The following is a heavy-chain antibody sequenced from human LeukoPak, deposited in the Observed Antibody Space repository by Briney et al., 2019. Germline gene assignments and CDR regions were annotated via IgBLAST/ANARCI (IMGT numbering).Heavy chain of an antibody. D-gene: IGHD3-10*01. Sequence: SETLSLTCTVSGGSISSYYWSWLRQPPGQGLEWIGYIYYSGSTNYNHSLKSRVTISVDTSKNQFSLKLSSVTAADTAVYYCARRPSPGAFDIWGQGTMVTVSS. CDR3: ARRPSPGAFDI. J-gene: IGHJ3*02. CDR1: GGSISSYY. V-gene: IGHV4-59*01. CDR2: IYYSGST.